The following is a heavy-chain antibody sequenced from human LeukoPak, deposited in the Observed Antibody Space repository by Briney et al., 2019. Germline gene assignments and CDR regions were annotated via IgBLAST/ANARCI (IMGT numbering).Heavy chain of an antibody. CDR2: TYYRSKWSN. CDR3: ARTSEVYCSGGSCFTNIVGATNFDY. Sequence: SQTLSLTCAISGDSVSSNSAAWNWIRQSPSRGLEWLGRTYYRSKWSNDYAVSVKSRITINPDTSKNQFSLQLNSVTPEDTAVYYCARTSEVYCSGGSCFTNIVGATNFDYWGQGTLVTVSS. D-gene: IGHD2-15*01. V-gene: IGHV6-1*01. J-gene: IGHJ4*02. CDR1: GDSVSSNSAA.